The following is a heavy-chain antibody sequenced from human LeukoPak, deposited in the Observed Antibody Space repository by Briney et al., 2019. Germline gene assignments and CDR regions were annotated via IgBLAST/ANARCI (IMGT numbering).Heavy chain of an antibody. CDR2: IYHSGST. J-gene: IGHJ4*02. V-gene: IGHV4-38-2*01. Sequence: PSETLSLTCAVSGYSISSDNYWVWIRQPPGQGLEWTGGIYHSGSTHYSPSLKSRVTMSVDTSKNQFSLKLSSVTAADTAVYYCARAPRDSSSSNYMRRFDYWGQGTLVTVSS. CDR1: GYSISSDNY. D-gene: IGHD3-22*01. CDR3: ARAPRDSSSSNYMRRFDY.